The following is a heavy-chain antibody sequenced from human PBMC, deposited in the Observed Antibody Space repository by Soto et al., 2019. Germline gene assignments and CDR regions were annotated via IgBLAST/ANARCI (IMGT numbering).Heavy chain of an antibody. CDR2: IYYSGST. V-gene: IGHV4-59*01. CDR1: GGSISSYY. CDR3: ARSNWNLRPFDY. Sequence: PSETLSLTCTVSGGSISSYYWSWIRQPPGKGLEWIGCIYYSGSTNYNPSLKSRVTISVDTSKNQFSLKLSSVTAADTAVYYCARSNWNLRPFDYWGQGTLVTVSS. J-gene: IGHJ4*02. D-gene: IGHD1-1*01.